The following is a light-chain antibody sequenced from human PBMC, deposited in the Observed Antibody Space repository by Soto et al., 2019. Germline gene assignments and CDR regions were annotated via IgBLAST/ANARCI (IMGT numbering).Light chain of an antibody. V-gene: IGLV2-14*01. CDR2: EVT. J-gene: IGLJ2*01. CDR3: NSYTNSSAVV. Sequence: QSVLTQPASVSGSPGQSITISCAGTRDDIGAYDYVSWYQQHPGNAPKLLVYEVTNRPSGVSDRFSGSKSGNTASLTISGPVAEGEADFYRNSYTNSSAVVFGGGTK. CDR1: RDDIGAYDY.